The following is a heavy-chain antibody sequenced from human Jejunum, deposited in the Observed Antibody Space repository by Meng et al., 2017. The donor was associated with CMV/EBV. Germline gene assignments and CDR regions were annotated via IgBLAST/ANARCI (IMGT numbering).Heavy chain of an antibody. CDR2: INYSGTT. V-gene: IGHV4-39*07. CDR3: ARGCYTTSCYRGPFDY. CDR1: SISRSRYY. Sequence: SISRSRYYWGWLRQPPGKGLEWIGSINYSGTTYYPPSLRSRVTISLDTSKKQFSLRLNSVTAADTAVYYCARGCYTTSCYRGPFDYWGQGKLVTVSS. J-gene: IGHJ4*02. D-gene: IGHD2-2*02.